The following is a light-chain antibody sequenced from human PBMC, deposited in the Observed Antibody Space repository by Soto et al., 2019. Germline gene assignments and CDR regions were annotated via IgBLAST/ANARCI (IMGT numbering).Light chain of an antibody. Sequence: YELTQPPSVSVSPGQTASITCSGNKLGNKYACWYQQKPGQSPVVVIYQDSKRPSGIPERFSGSNSGNTATLSISGTQAMDEADYYCQAWDSSTVVFGGGTKLTVL. CDR1: KLGNKY. CDR3: QAWDSSTVV. CDR2: QDS. J-gene: IGLJ2*01. V-gene: IGLV3-1*01.